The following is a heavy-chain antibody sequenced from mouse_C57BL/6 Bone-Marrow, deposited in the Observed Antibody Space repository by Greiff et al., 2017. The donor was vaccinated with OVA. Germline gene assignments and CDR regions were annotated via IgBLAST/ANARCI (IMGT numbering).Heavy chain of an antibody. CDR2: IDPSDSYT. CDR3: ARIYDYAYFDY. Sequence: QVQLKQPGAELVKPGASVKLSCKASGYTFTSYWMQWVKQRPGQGLEWIGEIDPSDSYTNYNQKFKGKATLTVDTSSSTAYMQLSSLTSEDSAVYYCARIYDYAYFDYWGQGTTLTVSS. D-gene: IGHD2-4*01. J-gene: IGHJ2*01. V-gene: IGHV1-50*01. CDR1: GYTFTSYW.